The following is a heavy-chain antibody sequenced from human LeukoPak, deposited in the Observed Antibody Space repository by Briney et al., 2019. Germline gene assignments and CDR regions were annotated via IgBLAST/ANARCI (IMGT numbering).Heavy chain of an antibody. D-gene: IGHD5-24*01. V-gene: IGHV3-21*01. Sequence: PGGSLRLSCAASGFTFSSYSMNWVRQAPGKGLEWVSSISSSSSYIYYADSVKGRFTISRDNAKNSLYLQMNSLRAEDTAVYYCARDSVSRDGYNLFDYWGQGTLVTVFS. J-gene: IGHJ4*02. CDR2: ISSSSSYI. CDR3: ARDSVSRDGYNLFDY. CDR1: GFTFSSYS.